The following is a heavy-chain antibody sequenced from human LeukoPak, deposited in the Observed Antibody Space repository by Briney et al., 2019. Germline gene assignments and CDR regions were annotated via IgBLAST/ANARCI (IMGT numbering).Heavy chain of an antibody. V-gene: IGHV3-23*01. Sequence: GGCLRLSCAASGFTFSSYAMSWVRHAPGKGLEWGSAISGSGGSTYYADSVKGRFTISRDNSENTLHLQNNSQRAEDTAVYYGANPAVAGTIRNWFDPWGQGTLVTVSS. D-gene: IGHD6-19*01. CDR1: GFTFSSYA. J-gene: IGHJ5*02. CDR2: ISGSGGST. CDR3: ANPAVAGTIRNWFDP.